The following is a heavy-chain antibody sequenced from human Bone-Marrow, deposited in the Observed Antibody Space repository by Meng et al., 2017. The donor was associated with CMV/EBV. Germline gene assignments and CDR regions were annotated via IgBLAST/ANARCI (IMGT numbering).Heavy chain of an antibody. CDR1: GFTFSSYA. CDR3: ARDYYHN. J-gene: IGHJ4*02. D-gene: IGHD3-9*01. V-gene: IGHV3-30-3*01. Sequence: QVQLVGAGGGVVQPGGYLRLYCAASGFTFSSYAMHRVRQAPGKGLEWVAVISYDGSNKYYADSVKGRFTISRDNSKNSLYLQMNSLRAEDTAVYYCARDYYHNWGQGTLVTVSS. CDR2: ISYDGSNK.